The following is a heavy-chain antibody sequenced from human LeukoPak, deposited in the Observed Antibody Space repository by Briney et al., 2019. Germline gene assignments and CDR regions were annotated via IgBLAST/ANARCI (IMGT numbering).Heavy chain of an antibody. V-gene: IGHV4-34*01. CDR3: ASAHPITVGYYFDY. J-gene: IGHJ4*02. D-gene: IGHD2-15*01. Sequence: SETLSLTCAVYGGSFSGYYWSWIRQPPGKGLEWIGDINHSGSTNYNPSLKSRVTISVDTSKNQFSLKLSSVTAADTAVYYCASAHPITVGYYFDYWGQGTLVTVSS. CDR1: GGSFSGYY. CDR2: INHSGST.